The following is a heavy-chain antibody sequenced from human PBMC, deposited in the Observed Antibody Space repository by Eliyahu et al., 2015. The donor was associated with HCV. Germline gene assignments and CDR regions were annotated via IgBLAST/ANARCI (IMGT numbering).Heavy chain of an antibody. Sequence: QVQLVESGGGVVQPGRSLRLSCAASGFTFXSYAMHWVRQAPGKGLEWVAVISYDGSNKYYADSVKGRFTISRDNSKNTLYLQMNSLRAEDTAVYYCARDNSLGRIAVAGLDYWGQGTLVTVSS. D-gene: IGHD6-19*01. CDR1: GFTFXSYA. J-gene: IGHJ4*02. V-gene: IGHV3-30-3*01. CDR2: ISYDGSNK. CDR3: ARDNSLGRIAVAGLDY.